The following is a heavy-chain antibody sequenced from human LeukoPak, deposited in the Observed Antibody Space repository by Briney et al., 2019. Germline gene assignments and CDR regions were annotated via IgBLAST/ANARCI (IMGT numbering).Heavy chain of an antibody. CDR2: IYPGDSDT. Sequence: GESLQIFCKGSGYSFTSYWIGWVRQMPGKGLEWMGIIYPGDSDTRYSPSFQGQVTISADKSISTAYLQWSSLQASDTAMYYCGMSGDRVPLQDDVFDVWGQGTMVTVS. D-gene: IGHD1-26*01. CDR1: GYSFTSYW. J-gene: IGHJ3*01. V-gene: IGHV5-51*01. CDR3: GMSGDRVPLQDDVFDV.